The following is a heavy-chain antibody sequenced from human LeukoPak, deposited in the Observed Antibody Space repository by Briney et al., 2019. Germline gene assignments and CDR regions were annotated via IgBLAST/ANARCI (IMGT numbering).Heavy chain of an antibody. Sequence: PGGSLRLSCADSGLLFSSYGMNWVRQAPGKGLEWVSFISSSGGTIYYADSVKGRFTISRDNAKNSLYLQMNSLRAEDTAVYYCAREMMYYYDSSGYYRVGAFDLWGQGTMVTVSS. D-gene: IGHD3-22*01. CDR2: ISSSGGTI. V-gene: IGHV3-48*03. CDR1: GLLFSSYG. CDR3: AREMMYYYDSSGYYRVGAFDL. J-gene: IGHJ3*01.